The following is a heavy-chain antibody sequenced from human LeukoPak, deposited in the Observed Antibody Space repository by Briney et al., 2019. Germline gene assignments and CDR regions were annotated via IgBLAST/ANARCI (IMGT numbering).Heavy chain of an antibody. Sequence: GASVKVSCKASGYTFTDYYTHWVRQAPGQGLEWMGWVNPNNGGTNYAQNFQGRVTMTGDTSISTAYMEVSSLRSDDTAVYYCARDRIAAPDDFDYWGQGTPVTVSS. J-gene: IGHJ4*02. CDR3: ARDRIAAPDDFDY. D-gene: IGHD6-13*01. V-gene: IGHV1-2*02. CDR1: GYTFTDYY. CDR2: VNPNNGGT.